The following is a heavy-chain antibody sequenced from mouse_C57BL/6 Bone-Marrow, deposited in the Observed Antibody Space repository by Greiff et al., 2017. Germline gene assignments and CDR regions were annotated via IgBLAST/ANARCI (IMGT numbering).Heavy chain of an antibody. J-gene: IGHJ4*01. D-gene: IGHD4-1*01. CDR2: INPGSGGT. V-gene: IGHV1-54*01. Sequence: QVQLQQSGAELVRPGTSVTVSCKASGYAFTNYLIEWVKQRPGQGLEWIGVINPGSGGTNYTAKIKGKATLTAEKSSSTAYMQLSSLTSEDSAVYFCARRRLGAMDYWGQGTSVTVSS. CDR1: GYAFTNYL. CDR3: ARRRLGAMDY.